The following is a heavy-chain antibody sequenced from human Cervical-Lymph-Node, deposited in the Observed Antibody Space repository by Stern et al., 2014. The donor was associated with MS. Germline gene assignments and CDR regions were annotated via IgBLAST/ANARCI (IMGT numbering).Heavy chain of an antibody. V-gene: IGHV3-23*04. CDR2: ISGSGGRQ. J-gene: IGHJ4*02. Sequence: EVHLAESGGGLVQPGGSLRLSCAASGFTFSSYAMSWVRQAPGKGLEWVSAISGSGGRQYYADSVKGRFIISRDNSKNTLYLQMNSLRAEDTAVYYCAKDKEQTYYYDSSGYYPFDYWGQGTLVTVSS. CDR3: AKDKEQTYYYDSSGYYPFDY. CDR1: GFTFSSYA. D-gene: IGHD3-22*01.